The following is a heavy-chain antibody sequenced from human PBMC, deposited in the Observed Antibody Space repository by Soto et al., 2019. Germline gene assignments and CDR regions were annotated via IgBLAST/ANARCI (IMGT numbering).Heavy chain of an antibody. D-gene: IGHD1-26*01. V-gene: IGHV3-23*01. CDR2: VSATGATT. Sequence: QLLESGGGLVQTGGSLRLSCAASGFTFSYYAMNWVRQAPGKGLEWVAHVSATGATTHYADSVKGRFTISRDNSKNTLYLQMNSLRPEDTAVYYCAQLLGGSYAFEIWGQGTMVTVSS. CDR3: AQLLGGSYAFEI. CDR1: GFTFSYYA. J-gene: IGHJ3*02.